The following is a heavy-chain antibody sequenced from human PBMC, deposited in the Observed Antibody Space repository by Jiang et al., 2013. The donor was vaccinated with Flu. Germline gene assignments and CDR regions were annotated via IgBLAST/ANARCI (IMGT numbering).Heavy chain of an antibody. Sequence: QLLESGGGLIQPGGSLRLSCAVSGFFVRNNYMTWVRQAPGKGLEWVSVIYSDGDTFYADSVTGRFTISRDMSKNTLHLQMNSLRAEDTAVYFCARGLTWGKYGANLYYIDYWGPGTLVTVSS. V-gene: IGHV3-53*01. CDR1: GFFVRNNY. CDR3: ARGLTWGKYGANLYYIDY. J-gene: IGHJ4*02. D-gene: IGHD7-27*01. CDR2: IYSDGDT.